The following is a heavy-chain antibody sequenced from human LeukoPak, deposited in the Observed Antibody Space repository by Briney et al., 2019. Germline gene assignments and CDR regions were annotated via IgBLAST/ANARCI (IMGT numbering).Heavy chain of an antibody. CDR2: IYSSGSTT. D-gene: IGHD5-18*01. V-gene: IGHV4-4*07. J-gene: IGHJ6*02. Sequence: PSETLSLTCTVSGGSISSFYWSWIRQPAGKGLEWIGRIYSSGSTTTYNPSPKSRVTMSVDTSKNQLSLKLTSVTAADTAVYYCARDPPDTAMANAMDVWGQGTTVTVSS. CDR1: GGSISSFY. CDR3: ARDPPDTAMANAMDV.